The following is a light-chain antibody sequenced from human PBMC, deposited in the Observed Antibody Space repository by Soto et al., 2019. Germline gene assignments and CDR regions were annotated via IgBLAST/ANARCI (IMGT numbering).Light chain of an antibody. J-gene: IGLJ2*01. CDR2: SNN. Sequence: QSVLTQPPSASGTPGQRVTISCSGGSSNSGGYGVNWYQQLPGTAPTLLIHSNNERPSGVPDRISGSKSGTSASLAISGLQSEDEADYYCAAWDDSLNAVIFGGGTKLTVL. CDR1: SSNSGGYG. V-gene: IGLV1-44*01. CDR3: AAWDDSLNAVI.